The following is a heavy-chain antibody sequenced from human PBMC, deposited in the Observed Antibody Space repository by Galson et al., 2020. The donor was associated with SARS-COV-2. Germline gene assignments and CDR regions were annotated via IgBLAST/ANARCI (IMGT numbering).Heavy chain of an antibody. CDR3: ARIQRDTIFVVVIALDY. CDR2: IYYSGST. J-gene: IGHJ4*02. Sequence: SETLSLTCTVSGGSISSGGYYWSWIRQHPGKGLEWIGYIYYSGSTYYNPSLKSRVTISVDTSKNQFSLKLSSVTAADTAVYYCARIQRDTIFVVVIALDYWGQGTLVTVSS. V-gene: IGHV4-31*03. CDR1: GGSISSGGYY. D-gene: IGHD3-3*01.